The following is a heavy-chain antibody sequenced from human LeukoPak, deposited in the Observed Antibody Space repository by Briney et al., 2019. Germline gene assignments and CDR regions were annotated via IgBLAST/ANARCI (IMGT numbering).Heavy chain of an antibody. Sequence: GGSLRLSCVASGFTFSTFWMTWVRQAPGKVLEWVANIKQDGTEKYYVDSVKGRFTISRDNAKNSLYVQMDSLRAEDTAVYYCARAEGSSYHFDYWGQGTLVTVSS. V-gene: IGHV3-7*01. CDR2: IKQDGTEK. CDR3: ARAEGSSYHFDY. D-gene: IGHD6-6*01. J-gene: IGHJ4*02. CDR1: GFTFSTFW.